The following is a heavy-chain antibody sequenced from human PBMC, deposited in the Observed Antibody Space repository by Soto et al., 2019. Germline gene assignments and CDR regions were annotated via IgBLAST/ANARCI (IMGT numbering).Heavy chain of an antibody. CDR3: ARDIIPYSSSWPPETAFDY. J-gene: IGHJ4*02. CDR2: IWYDGSNK. CDR1: GFTFSSYG. Sequence: PGGSLRLSCAASGFTFSSYGMHWVRQAPGKGLEWVAVIWYDGSNKFYADSVKGRFTISRDNSKNTLYLQMNSLRAEDTAVYYCARDIIPYSSSWPPETAFDYWGQGTLVTVSS. D-gene: IGHD6-13*01. V-gene: IGHV3-33*01.